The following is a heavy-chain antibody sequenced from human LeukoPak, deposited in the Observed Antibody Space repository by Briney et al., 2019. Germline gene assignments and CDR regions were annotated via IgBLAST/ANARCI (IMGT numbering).Heavy chain of an antibody. Sequence: SVKVSCKASGGTFSSYAISWVRQAPGQGLEWMGRIIPILGIANYAQEFQGRVTITADKSTSTAYMELSSLRSEDTAVYYCASDLFDIAVAGRNSGYFDYWGQGTLVTVSS. D-gene: IGHD6-19*01. CDR3: ASDLFDIAVAGRNSGYFDY. CDR1: GGTFSSYA. J-gene: IGHJ4*02. V-gene: IGHV1-69*04. CDR2: IIPILGIA.